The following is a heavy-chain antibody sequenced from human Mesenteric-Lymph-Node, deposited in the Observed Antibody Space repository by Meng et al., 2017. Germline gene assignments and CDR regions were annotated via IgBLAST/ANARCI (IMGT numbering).Heavy chain of an antibody. CDR3: ARVSSGWDYFDY. Sequence: QVQLQESGPGLVKPSDTLSLTCAVPGYSISSSNWWGWIRQPPGKGLEWFGHIYYSGSTFYNPSLKRRVIISIDTSKNQFSLNLRSVTAADTAVYYCARVSSGWDYFDYWGQGTLVTVSS. CDR2: IYYSGST. V-gene: IGHV4-28*03. D-gene: IGHD6-19*01. CDR1: GYSISSSNW. J-gene: IGHJ4*02.